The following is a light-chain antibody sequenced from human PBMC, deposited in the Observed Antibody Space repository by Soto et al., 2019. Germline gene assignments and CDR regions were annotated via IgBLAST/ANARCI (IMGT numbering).Light chain of an antibody. V-gene: IGKV3-20*01. J-gene: IGKJ1*01. CDR2: GAS. CDR3: QQYGHSLWT. CDR1: QSVSSGH. Sequence: DIVLTQFPGTLSLSPGERASLSCRASQSVSSGHLAWYQQKPGQAPRLLIYGASSRATGIPDRFSGSGSGTDFTLTISRLEPEDYAVYYCQQYGHSLWTFGQGTRWIS.